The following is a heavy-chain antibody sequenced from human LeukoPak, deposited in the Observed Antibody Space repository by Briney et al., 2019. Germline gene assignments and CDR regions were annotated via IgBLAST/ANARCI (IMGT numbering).Heavy chain of an antibody. CDR1: GLTVSSNC. Sequence: PGGSLRLSCVASGLTVSSNCMTWVRQAPGKGLEWVANIKEDGTETYYVDSVKGRFTISRDNAKNSLYLQMNSLRVEDTAVYYCAKEGRSLQTYWGRGTLVTVSS. J-gene: IGHJ4*02. CDR2: IKEDGTET. CDR3: AKEGRSLQTY. D-gene: IGHD5-24*01. V-gene: IGHV3-7*03.